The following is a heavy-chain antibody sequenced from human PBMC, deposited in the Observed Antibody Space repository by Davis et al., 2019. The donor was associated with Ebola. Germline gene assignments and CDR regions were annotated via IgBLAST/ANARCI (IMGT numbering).Heavy chain of an antibody. J-gene: IGHJ4*02. V-gene: IGHV3-23*01. Sequence: GESLKISCAASGFTFSHYVITWVRQAPGKGLEWVSMITNSGVTADYADSVKGRFTISRDNSKDTVFLQMNSLRAEDTAIYYCTRESLGGASDYWGQGTLVTVSS. CDR1: GFTFSHYV. CDR2: ITNSGVTA. CDR3: TRESLGGASDY. D-gene: IGHD3-16*01.